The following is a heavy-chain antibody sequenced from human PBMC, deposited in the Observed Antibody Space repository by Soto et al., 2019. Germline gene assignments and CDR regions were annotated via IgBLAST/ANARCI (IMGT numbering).Heavy chain of an antibody. V-gene: IGHV1-46*01. CDR1: GYTFTSYY. D-gene: IGHD6-19*01. Sequence: GASVKVSCKASGYTFTSYYMHWVRQAPGQGLEWMGIINPSGGSTSYAQKFQGRVTMTRGTSTSTAYMELRSLRSDDTAVYYCARDLESIAVAGPDAFDIWGQGTMVTVSS. CDR2: INPSGGST. CDR3: ARDLESIAVAGPDAFDI. J-gene: IGHJ3*02.